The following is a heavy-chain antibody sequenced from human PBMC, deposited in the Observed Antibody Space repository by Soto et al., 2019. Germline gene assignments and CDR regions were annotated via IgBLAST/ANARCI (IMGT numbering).Heavy chain of an antibody. J-gene: IGHJ3*02. CDR3: ARTSHYYDSSGYRFGAFDI. CDR2: IYYSGST. CDR1: GGSISSGGYY. Sequence: SETLSLTCTVSGGSISSGGYYWSWIRQHPGKGLEWIGYIYYSGSTYYNPSLKSRVTISVDTSKNQFSLKLSSVTAADTAVYYCARTSHYYDSSGYRFGAFDIWGQGTMVTVSS. V-gene: IGHV4-31*03. D-gene: IGHD3-22*01.